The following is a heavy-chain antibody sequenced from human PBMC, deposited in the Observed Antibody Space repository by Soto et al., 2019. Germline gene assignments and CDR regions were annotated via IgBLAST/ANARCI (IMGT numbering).Heavy chain of an antibody. CDR1: GYTFTIYG. D-gene: IGHD5-12*01. CDR2: ISPDNGNT. Sequence: QVQLVQSGGEVKKPGASVKVSCKASGYTFTIYGINWVRQAPGQGLEWMGWISPDNGNTNYAQKLQGRVTMTTDTVTSTAYMELRSLRSDDTAGYYCARALGYSGYAGMDVWGQGTTVTVSS. J-gene: IGHJ6*02. CDR3: ARALGYSGYAGMDV. V-gene: IGHV1-18*01.